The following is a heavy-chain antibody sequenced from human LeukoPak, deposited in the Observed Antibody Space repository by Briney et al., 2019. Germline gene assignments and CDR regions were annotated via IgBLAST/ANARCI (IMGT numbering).Heavy chain of an antibody. D-gene: IGHD2-8*01. Sequence: GASVKVSCKASGGTFSSYAISWVRQAPGQGLEWMGRINPNSGDTNSPQKFQGRVTMTRDTSITTAYMELSSLTSDDTAVYFCARSAGHCNDGVCFTDYYMDVWGKGTTVTVSS. CDR3: ARSAGHCNDGVCFTDYYMDV. J-gene: IGHJ6*03. V-gene: IGHV1-2*06. CDR1: GGTFSSYA. CDR2: INPNSGDT.